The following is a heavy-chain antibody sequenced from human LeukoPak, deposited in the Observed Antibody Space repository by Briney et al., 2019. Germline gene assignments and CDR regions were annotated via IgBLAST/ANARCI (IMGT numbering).Heavy chain of an antibody. CDR3: ATEWTSLSSGWYWFDP. Sequence: ASVKVSXKVSGYTLTELSMHWVRQAPGKGLEWMGGFDPGDGETIYAQKFQGRVTMTEDASTDTAYMELSSLRSEDTAVYYCATEWTSLSSGWYWFDPWGQGTLVTVSS. J-gene: IGHJ5*02. CDR1: GYTLTELS. CDR2: FDPGDGET. V-gene: IGHV1-24*01. D-gene: IGHD6-19*01.